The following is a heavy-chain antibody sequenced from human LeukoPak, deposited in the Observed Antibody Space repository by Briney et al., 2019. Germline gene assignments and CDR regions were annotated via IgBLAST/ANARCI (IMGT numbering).Heavy chain of an antibody. V-gene: IGHV3-30*18. CDR2: VSYDGSNK. J-gene: IGHJ4*02. CDR3: AKSGWELGGEFDY. D-gene: IGHD1-26*01. CDR1: GFIFSSYD. Sequence: PGGSLRLSCAASGFIFSSYDFHWVRQAPGKGLEWVAGVSYDGSNKYYADSVKGRFTISRDNSKNTLYLQMNSLRAEDTAVYYCAKSGWELGGEFDYWGQGTLVTVSS.